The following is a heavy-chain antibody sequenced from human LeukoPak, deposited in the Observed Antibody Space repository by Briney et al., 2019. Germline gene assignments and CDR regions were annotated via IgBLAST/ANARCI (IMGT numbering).Heavy chain of an antibody. CDR3: ASRKLGNDY. Sequence: PSETLSLTCTVSGGSITNYYWSWIRQSPGKGLEWIGYIYYTGSTSYNPSLKSRVTISADTSKNEFSLKLNSVTAADTAVYYCASRKLGNDYWGQGTLVTVSS. V-gene: IGHV4-59*01. J-gene: IGHJ4*02. D-gene: IGHD7-27*01. CDR2: IYYTGST. CDR1: GGSITNYY.